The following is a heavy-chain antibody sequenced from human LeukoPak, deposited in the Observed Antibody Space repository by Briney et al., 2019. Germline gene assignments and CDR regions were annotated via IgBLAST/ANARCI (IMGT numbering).Heavy chain of an antibody. CDR1: GFTFDNYA. D-gene: IGHD6-13*01. V-gene: IGHV3-9*01. CDR2: IGWNSGGK. CDR3: AKGGDSSWYGTFDM. J-gene: IGHJ3*02. Sequence: GGLLRLSCAASGFTFDNYAMHWVRQGPGKGLEWVSGIGWNSGGKVYADSVKGRFTISRDNAKNSLYLQMNSLRVEDTALYYCAKGGDSSWYGTFDMRGQGTMVTVSS.